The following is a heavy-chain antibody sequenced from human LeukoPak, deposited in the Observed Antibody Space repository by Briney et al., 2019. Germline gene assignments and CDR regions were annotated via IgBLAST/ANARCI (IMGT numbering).Heavy chain of an antibody. V-gene: IGHV3-21*01. CDR3: ASITKTYYYDSSGSQGAFDI. Sequence: PGGSLRLSCAASGSTFSSYSMNWVRQAPGKGLEWVSSISSSSSYIYYADSVKGRFTISRDNAKNSLYLQTNSLRAEDTAVYYCASITKTYYYDSSGSQGAFDIWGQGTMVTVSS. CDR1: GSTFSSYS. D-gene: IGHD3-22*01. J-gene: IGHJ3*02. CDR2: ISSSSSYI.